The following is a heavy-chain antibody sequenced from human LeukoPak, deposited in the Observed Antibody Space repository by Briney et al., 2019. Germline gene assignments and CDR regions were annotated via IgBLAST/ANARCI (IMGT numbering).Heavy chain of an antibody. V-gene: IGHV4-31*03. CDR3: ARQEGDYDDAFDI. CDR2: IYYSGST. D-gene: IGHD4-17*01. CDR1: GGSISSGGYY. J-gene: IGHJ3*02. Sequence: SETLSLTCTVSGGSISSGGYYWSWIRQHPGQGLEWIGYIYYSGSTYYNPSLKSRVTISVDTSKNQFSLKLSSVTAADTAVYYCARQEGDYDDAFDIWGQGTMVTVSS.